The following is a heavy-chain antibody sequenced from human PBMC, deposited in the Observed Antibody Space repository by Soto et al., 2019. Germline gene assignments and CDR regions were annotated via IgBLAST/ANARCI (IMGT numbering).Heavy chain of an antibody. D-gene: IGHD1-26*01. V-gene: IGHV5-51*01. CDR1: GYRFSTYW. Sequence: GEALKISCKASGYRFSTYWIVWVGPRPGKGPEWMAIIYPGDSDTRENPSFQGQVTISADKSSNTVHLQWRSLKASATDIYYCARLGGIVDTGTWIQWGQGTPVTVSS. CDR2: IYPGDSDT. CDR3: ARLGGIVDTGTWIQ. J-gene: IGHJ1*01.